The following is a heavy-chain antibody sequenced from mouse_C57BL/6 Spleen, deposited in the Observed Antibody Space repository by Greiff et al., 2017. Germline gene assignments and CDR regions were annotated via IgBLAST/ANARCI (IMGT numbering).Heavy chain of an antibody. D-gene: IGHD2-4*01. J-gene: IGHJ4*01. CDR1: GYTFTDYY. V-gene: IGHV1-26*01. Sequence: EVKLQQSGPELVKPGASVKISCKASGYTFTDYYMNWVKQSHGKSLEWIGDINPNNGGTSYNQKFKGKATLTVDKSSSTAYMELRSLTSEDSAVYYCARSETYDYIAMDYWGQGTSVTVSS. CDR2: INPNNGGT. CDR3: ARSETYDYIAMDY.